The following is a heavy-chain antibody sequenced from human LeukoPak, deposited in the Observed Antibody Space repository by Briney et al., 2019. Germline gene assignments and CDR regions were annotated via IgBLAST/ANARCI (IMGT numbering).Heavy chain of an antibody. CDR3: ARGNCGGDCYYNLGTHFDF. CDR1: GGSMSSYY. J-gene: IGHJ4*02. V-gene: IGHV4-59*01. D-gene: IGHD2-21*02. CDR2: IFYSGGT. Sequence: SETLSLTCAVSGGSMSSYYWSWMRQPPGKGLEWIGYIFYSGGTNSNPSLKSRLTISVDTSKNQFSLKLSSVTAADTAVYYCARGNCGGDCYYNLGTHFDFWGQGTLVTVSS.